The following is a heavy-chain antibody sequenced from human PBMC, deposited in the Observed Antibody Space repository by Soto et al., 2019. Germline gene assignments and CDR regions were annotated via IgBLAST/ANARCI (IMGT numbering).Heavy chain of an antibody. Sequence: QVQLVQSGAEVKKHGSSVKVSCKASGGTFSSYAISWVRQAPGQGLEWMGGVIPIVGTANYAQKFQGRVTITANETTSTAYMELSSLTSEDTAVYYCASRPPHYYSDGMDVWGQGTTVTFSS. CDR1: GGTFSSYA. V-gene: IGHV1-69*12. CDR3: ASRPPHYYSDGMDV. CDR2: VIPIVGTA. J-gene: IGHJ6*02.